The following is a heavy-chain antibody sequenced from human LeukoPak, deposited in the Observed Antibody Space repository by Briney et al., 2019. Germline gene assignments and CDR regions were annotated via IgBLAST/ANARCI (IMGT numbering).Heavy chain of an antibody. Sequence: SETLSLTCTVSGGSISSYYWSWIRQPPGKGLEWIGYIYYSGSTNYNPSLKSRVTISVDTSKNQFSLKLSSVTAADTAVYYCARGNYDFPGKPNWFDPWGQGTLVTVPS. V-gene: IGHV4-59*01. J-gene: IGHJ5*02. CDR1: GGSISSYY. D-gene: IGHD3-3*01. CDR2: IYYSGST. CDR3: ARGNYDFPGKPNWFDP.